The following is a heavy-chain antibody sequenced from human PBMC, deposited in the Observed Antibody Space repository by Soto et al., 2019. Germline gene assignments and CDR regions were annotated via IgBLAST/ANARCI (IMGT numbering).Heavy chain of an antibody. CDR3: ARRIRRGLRFFTGASYGMDV. Sequence: ASVKVSCKASGYIFTIYYIHWLRQAPGQGLEWMGVINPSGGSTSYAQKFQGRVTMTRDTSTSTVYMQLSSLSFEDTAVYYCARRIRRGLRFFTGASYGMDVWGQGTTVTVS. V-gene: IGHV1-46*01. CDR1: GYIFTIYY. J-gene: IGHJ6*02. D-gene: IGHD3-3*01. CDR2: INPSGGST.